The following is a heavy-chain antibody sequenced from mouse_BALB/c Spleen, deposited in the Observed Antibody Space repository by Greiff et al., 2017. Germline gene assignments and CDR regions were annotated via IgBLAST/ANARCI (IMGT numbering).Heavy chain of an antibody. D-gene: IGHD2-14*01. V-gene: IGHV7-3*02. J-gene: IGHJ2*01. CDR1: GFTFTDYY. CDR3: ARGRYDLDY. Sequence: EVQGVESGGGLVQPGGSLRLSCATSGFTFTDYYMSWVRQPPGKALEWLGFIRNKANGYTTEYSASVKGRFTISRDNSQSILYLQMNTLRAEDSATYYCARGRYDLDYWGQGTTLTVSS. CDR2: IRNKANGYTT.